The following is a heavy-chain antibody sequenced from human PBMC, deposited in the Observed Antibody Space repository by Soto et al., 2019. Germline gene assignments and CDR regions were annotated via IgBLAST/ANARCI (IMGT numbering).Heavy chain of an antibody. CDR2: TIPMFGTT. D-gene: IGHD3-22*01. Sequence: QVQLVQSGAEVKKPESSVRVSCKASGGTFNSYAITWVRQAHGQGLEWMGGTIPMFGTTNYAEKFQGRVTITADESTNTAYVELSSLRSEDTAVYYCTRCGIRYHSIGYYLGIDGMDVWGQGTTVIVSS. J-gene: IGHJ6*02. V-gene: IGHV1-69*12. CDR1: GGTFNSYA. CDR3: TRCGIRYHSIGYYLGIDGMDV.